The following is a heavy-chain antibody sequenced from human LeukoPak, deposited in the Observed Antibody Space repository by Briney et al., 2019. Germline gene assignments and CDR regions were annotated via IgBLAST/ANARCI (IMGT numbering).Heavy chain of an antibody. Sequence: ASVKVSCKASGYTFTSYGISWVRQAPGQGLEWMGWISAYNGNTNYAQKLQGRVTMTTDTSTSTAYMELRSLRSDDTAVYYCARVLPPEQWLASPTPHFDYWGQGTLVTVSS. CDR3: ARVLPPEQWLASPTPHFDY. CDR2: ISAYNGNT. V-gene: IGHV1-18*01. J-gene: IGHJ4*02. D-gene: IGHD6-19*01. CDR1: GYTFTSYG.